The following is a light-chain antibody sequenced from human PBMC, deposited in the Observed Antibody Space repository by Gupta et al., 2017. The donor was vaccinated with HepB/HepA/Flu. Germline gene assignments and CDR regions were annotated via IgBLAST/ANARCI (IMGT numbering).Light chain of an antibody. J-gene: IGKJ1*01. CDR3: QQYYDTLWT. CDR2: WAS. Sequence: DFVMTQSPDSLAVSPGEGATINCKSSQSVLSSANNRNYLAWYHQKPGQPPNLLIYWASLRQSAVPERVCGSGSGGDFTLTISNLQADDVGVYYCQQYYDTLWTFGQGTRVEIK. CDR1: QSVLSSANNRNY. V-gene: IGKV4-1*01.